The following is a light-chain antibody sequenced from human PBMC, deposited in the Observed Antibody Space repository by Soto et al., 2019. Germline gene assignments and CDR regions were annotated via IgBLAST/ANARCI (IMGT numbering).Light chain of an antibody. CDR3: QKYNTAPQT. CDR2: AAS. J-gene: IGKJ1*01. V-gene: IGKV1-27*01. CDR1: QGSIDY. Sequence: DIQMTQSPSSLSSSVGDRVTITCRASQGSIDYLAWYQQKPWKVPKLLIYAASTLQSGVPSRFSGSGSGTDFTLTISSLQPEDVATYYCQKYNTAPQTFGPGTRVEI.